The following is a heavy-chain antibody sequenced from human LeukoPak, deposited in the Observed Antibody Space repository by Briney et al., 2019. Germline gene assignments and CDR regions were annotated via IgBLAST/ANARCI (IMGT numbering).Heavy chain of an antibody. D-gene: IGHD6-13*01. CDR2: INPNSGST. CDR1: GCTFTGYY. CDR3: ARRTYSSSSNYYYYYYYMDV. Sequence: ASVKVSCKASGCTFTGYYMHWVRQAPGQGLEWMGWINPNSGSTNYAQKFPGRVTMTRDTSISTAYMELSRLRSDDTAVYYCARRTYSSSSNYYYYYYYMDVWGKGTTVTVSS. J-gene: IGHJ6*03. V-gene: IGHV1-2*02.